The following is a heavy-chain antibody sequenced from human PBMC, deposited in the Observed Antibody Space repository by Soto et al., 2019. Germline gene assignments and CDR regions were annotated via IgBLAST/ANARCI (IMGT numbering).Heavy chain of an antibody. D-gene: IGHD1-26*01. Sequence: QVQLVQSGAEVKKPGASVKVSCKASGYTFTNFAMHWVRQAPGQRLEWMGWINAGNGYTKYSQKFQGRVSITRDTSATKAYMELSSLRSEDTAMYYCARGPTSGNYFLSFFDYWGQGSLVTVSS. CDR3: ARGPTSGNYFLSFFDY. CDR2: INAGNGYT. CDR1: GYTFTNFA. V-gene: IGHV1-3*01. J-gene: IGHJ4*02.